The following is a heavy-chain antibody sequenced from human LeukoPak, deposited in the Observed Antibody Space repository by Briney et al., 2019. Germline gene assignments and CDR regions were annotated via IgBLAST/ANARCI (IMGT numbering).Heavy chain of an antibody. CDR2: ISGSGPSP. CDR1: GFTFTYYA. D-gene: IGHD3-10*01. CDR3: ARGPRGRITMVRGVINY. V-gene: IGHV3-23*01. Sequence: GGSLRLSCAASGFTFTYYAMSWVRQAPGKGLEWVSAISGSGPSPNYADSVKGRFTISRDNSKNTLYLQMNSLRAEDTAVYYCARGPRGRITMVRGVINYWGQGTLVTVSS. J-gene: IGHJ4*02.